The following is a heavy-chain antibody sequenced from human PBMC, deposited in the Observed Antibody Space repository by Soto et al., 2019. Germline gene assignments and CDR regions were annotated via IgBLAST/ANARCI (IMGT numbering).Heavy chain of an antibody. CDR2: INHSGST. Sequence: SETLSLTCAVYGGSFSGYYWSWIRQPPGKGLEWIGEINHSGSTNYNPSLKSRVPISVDTSKNQFSLKLSSVTAADTTVYYCARGKGIDYIWGSYRYEGSGPKTYFDYWGQGTLVTVSS. CDR3: ARGKGIDYIWGSYRYEGSGPKTYFDY. D-gene: IGHD3-16*02. V-gene: IGHV4-34*01. J-gene: IGHJ4*02. CDR1: GGSFSGYY.